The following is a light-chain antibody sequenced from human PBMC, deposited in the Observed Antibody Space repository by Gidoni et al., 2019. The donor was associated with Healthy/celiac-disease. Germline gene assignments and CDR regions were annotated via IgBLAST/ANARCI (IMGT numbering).Light chain of an antibody. V-gene: IGKV1-6*01. CDR3: LQDYNYPWT. CDR1: QGIRND. Sequence: AILMTPSPSSLSASVGDRVTITCRASQGIRNDLGWYQQKPGKAPKLLIYAASSLQSGVPSRFSGSGSGTDFTLTISSLQPEDFATYYCLQDYNYPWTFGQGTKVEIK. CDR2: AAS. J-gene: IGKJ1*01.